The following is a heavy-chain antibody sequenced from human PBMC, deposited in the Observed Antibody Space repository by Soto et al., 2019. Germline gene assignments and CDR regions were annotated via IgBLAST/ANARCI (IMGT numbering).Heavy chain of an antibody. CDR3: AKDLGNYGDYDY. CDR2: ISGSGGST. Sequence: GSLRLSCAASGFTFSSYAMSWVRQAPGKGLEWVSAISGSGGSTYYADSVKGRFTISRDNSKNTLYLQMNSLRAEDTAVYYCAKDLGNYGDYDYWGQAPLVTVSS. J-gene: IGHJ4*02. D-gene: IGHD4-17*01. CDR1: GFTFSSYA. V-gene: IGHV3-23*01.